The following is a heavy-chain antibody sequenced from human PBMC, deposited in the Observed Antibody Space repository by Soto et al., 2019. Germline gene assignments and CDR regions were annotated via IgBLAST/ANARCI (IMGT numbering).Heavy chain of an antibody. CDR2: ISAYNGNT. CDR1: GYTFTSYG. Sequence: ASVKVSCKASGYTFTSYGISWVRQAPGQGLEWMGWISAYNGNTNYAQKLQGRVTMTTDTSTSTAYMELRSLRSDDTAVYYCARVQQLAEASPDKYMDVWGKGNTVTVSS. D-gene: IGHD6-13*01. CDR3: ARVQQLAEASPDKYMDV. J-gene: IGHJ6*03. V-gene: IGHV1-18*01.